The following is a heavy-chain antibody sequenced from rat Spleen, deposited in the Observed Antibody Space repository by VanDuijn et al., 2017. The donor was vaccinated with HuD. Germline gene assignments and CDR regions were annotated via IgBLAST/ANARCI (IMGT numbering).Heavy chain of an antibody. CDR1: GYSITTNY. CDR2: INGAGST. Sequence: EVQLQESGPGLLKPSQSLSLTCSVTGYSITTNYWDWIRKFPGNKLEWMGYINGAGSTNYNPSLKSRISITRDTSKNQVFLQVRSVTTEDTATYYCARDNNYKAYWGQGVMVTVSS. J-gene: IGHJ2*01. CDR3: ARDNNYKAY. D-gene: IGHD1-10*01. V-gene: IGHV3-3*01.